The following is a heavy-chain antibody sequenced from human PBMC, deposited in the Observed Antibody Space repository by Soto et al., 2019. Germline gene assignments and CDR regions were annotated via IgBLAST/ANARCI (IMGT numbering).Heavy chain of an antibody. CDR2: INPTHGST. Sequence: QVHLVQSGAEVKKPGASVKVSCKASGDIFTNYYVHWVRQAPGQGLQWMGIINPTHGSTNYAQSFQGRVNMTSDASKTTVYMELGGLRSEDTAVYYCASPDSGTSLDYWGQGTLVTVSS. CDR3: ASPDSGTSLDY. CDR1: GDIFTNYY. J-gene: IGHJ4*02. V-gene: IGHV1-46*01. D-gene: IGHD1-26*01.